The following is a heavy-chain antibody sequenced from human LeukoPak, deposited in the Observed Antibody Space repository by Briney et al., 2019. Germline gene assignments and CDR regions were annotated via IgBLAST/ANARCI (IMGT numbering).Heavy chain of an antibody. CDR3: ARGGPRYNWGYSIYYYGMDV. CDR2: IYYSGST. D-gene: IGHD1-20*01. J-gene: IGHJ6*02. CDR1: GGSISSYY. V-gene: IGHV4-59*01. Sequence: SETLSLTCTVSGGSISSYYWSWIRQPPGKGLEWIGYIYYSGSTNYNPSLKSRVTISVDTSKNQFSLKLSSVTAADTAVYYCARGGPRYNWGYSIYYYGMDVWGQGTTVTVSS.